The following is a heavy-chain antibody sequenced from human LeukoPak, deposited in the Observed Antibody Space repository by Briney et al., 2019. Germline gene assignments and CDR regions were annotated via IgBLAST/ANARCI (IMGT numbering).Heavy chain of an antibody. J-gene: IGHJ4*02. CDR3: AKVGGSDLGETWDC. D-gene: IGHD1-26*01. CDR1: GFTFSSYA. V-gene: IGHV3-23*01. CDR2: ISGSGKT. Sequence: GGSLRLSRAASGFTFSSYAMTWVRQAPGKGLEWVSVISGSGKTYYADYVKGRFTISRDNSKNTLYLQMKSLRAEDTAIYYCAKVGGSDLGETWDCWGQGTLVTVSS.